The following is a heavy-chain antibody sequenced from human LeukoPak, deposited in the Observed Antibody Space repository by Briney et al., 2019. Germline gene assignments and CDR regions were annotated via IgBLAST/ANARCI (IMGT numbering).Heavy chain of an antibody. Sequence: ASPKPSCKVSVFALTEVVITSGGRSPGPGLEWMGWISVYNGNTNYAQKLQGRVTMTTDTSTSTAYMELRSLRSDDTAVYYCGRDYYDSSGYLDYWGQGTLVTVSS. CDR2: ISVYNGNT. CDR3: GRDYYDSSGYLDY. D-gene: IGHD3-22*01. J-gene: IGHJ4*02. V-gene: IGHV1-18*01. CDR1: VFALTEVV.